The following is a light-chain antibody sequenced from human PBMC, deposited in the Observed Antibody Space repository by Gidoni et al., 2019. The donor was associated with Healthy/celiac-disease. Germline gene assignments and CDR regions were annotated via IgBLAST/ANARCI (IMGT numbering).Light chain of an antibody. CDR3: QSYDSSLSGPYV. CDR2: GNF. V-gene: IGLV1-40*01. Sequence: QSVLTQPPSVSGAPGQRVTISCTGSSSNIGAGYDVHWYQQLPGTAPKLLIYGNFNRPSGVPDRFSGSKSGTSASLAITGLQAEDEADYYCQSYDSSLSGPYVFGTGTKVTVL. CDR1: SSNIGAGYD. J-gene: IGLJ1*01.